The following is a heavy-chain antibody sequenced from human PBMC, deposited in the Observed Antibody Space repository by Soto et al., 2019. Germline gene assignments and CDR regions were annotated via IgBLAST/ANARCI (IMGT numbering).Heavy chain of an antibody. Sequence: PGGSLRLSCATSGFTFNTYPMTWVRQAPGKGLEWVSGISWNSGSIGYADSVKGRFTISRDNAKNSLYLQMNSLRAEDTALYYCAKDMGIAVAVPSSHGMDVWGQGTTVTVSS. CDR1: GFTFNTYP. D-gene: IGHD6-19*01. CDR3: AKDMGIAVAVPSSHGMDV. J-gene: IGHJ6*02. V-gene: IGHV3-9*01. CDR2: ISWNSGSI.